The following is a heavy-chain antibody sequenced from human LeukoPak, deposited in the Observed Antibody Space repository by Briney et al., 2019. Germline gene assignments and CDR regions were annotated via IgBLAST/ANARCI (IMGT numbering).Heavy chain of an antibody. V-gene: IGHV3-23*01. CDR1: GFTFSSYG. D-gene: IGHD6-19*01. CDR2: ISATGGST. Sequence: GSLRLSCAASGFTFSSYGITWVRQAPGKGLEWVSTISATGGSTYYADSVKGRFTISRDNSKDTLYLQMNSLRAEDTAVYYCAKGGYSSGWRNYFDYWGRGTLVTVSS. J-gene: IGHJ4*02. CDR3: AKGGYSSGWRNYFDY.